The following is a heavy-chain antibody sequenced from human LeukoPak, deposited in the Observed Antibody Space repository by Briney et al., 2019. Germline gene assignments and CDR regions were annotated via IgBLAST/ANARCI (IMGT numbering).Heavy chain of an antibody. Sequence: PSGTLSLTCAVSGGSGGSISSSNYWSWVRQPPGKGLEWIGEIYHSGSTNYNPSLKSRVTISVDKSKNQFSLKLNSVTAADTAVYYCARASGTGTGYMDVWGTGTTVTVSS. V-gene: IGHV4-4*02. CDR2: IYHSGST. D-gene: IGHD3-10*01. J-gene: IGHJ6*03. CDR3: ARASGTGTGYMDV. CDR1: GGSGGSISSSNY.